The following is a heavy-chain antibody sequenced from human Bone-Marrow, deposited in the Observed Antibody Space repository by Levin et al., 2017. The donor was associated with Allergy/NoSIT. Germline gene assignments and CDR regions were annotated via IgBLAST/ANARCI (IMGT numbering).Heavy chain of an antibody. Sequence: GESLKISCTASGFTFSSHAMTWVRQAPGKGLEWISSISGSAYSTSYADSVKGRFIVSRDNSKNTVYLHMDSLRAEDTALYYCAKNSSGSSDTGGYSVLDYWGLGTLVTVSS. CDR3: AKNSSGSSDTGGYSVLDY. V-gene: IGHV3-23*01. CDR2: ISGSAYST. CDR1: GFTFSSHA. J-gene: IGHJ4*02. D-gene: IGHD3-22*01.